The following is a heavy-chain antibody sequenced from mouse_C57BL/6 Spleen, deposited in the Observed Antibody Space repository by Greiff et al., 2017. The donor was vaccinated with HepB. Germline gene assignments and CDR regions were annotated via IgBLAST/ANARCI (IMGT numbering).Heavy chain of an antibody. CDR2: ILPGSGST. Sequence: VQLQQSGAELMKPGASVTVCWKATGYTFTGYWIEWVKQRPGHGLEWIGEILPGSGSTNYNEKFKGKATFTADTSSNTAYMQLSSLTTEDSAIYYCSRNGVYYYGSTPATDGWSTRTPSIVSS. CDR3: SRNGVYYYGSTPATDG. D-gene: IGHD2-1*01. V-gene: IGHV1-9*01. CDR1: GYTFTGYW. J-gene: IGHJ1*03.